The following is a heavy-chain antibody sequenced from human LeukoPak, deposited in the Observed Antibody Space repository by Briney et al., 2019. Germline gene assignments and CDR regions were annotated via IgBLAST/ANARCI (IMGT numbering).Heavy chain of an antibody. D-gene: IGHD5-24*01. CDR3: ARGVGELATIRHAFDI. J-gene: IGHJ3*02. CDR2: INPSGGST. CDR1: GYSFPNRS. Sequence: ASVTVSFKSSGYSFPNRSMHWVRQAPGQGLEWMGMINPSGGSTSYAQKFQGRVTMSRDTSTSPVYMELGSLRSEDTAVYYCARGVGELATIRHAFDIWGQGTMVTVSS. V-gene: IGHV1-46*01.